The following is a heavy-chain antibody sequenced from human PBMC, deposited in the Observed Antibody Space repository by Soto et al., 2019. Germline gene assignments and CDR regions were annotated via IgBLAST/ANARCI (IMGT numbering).Heavy chain of an antibody. D-gene: IGHD6-13*01. J-gene: IGHJ6*02. Sequence: VASVKVSCKASGYTFTGYYMHWVRQAPGQGLEWMGWINPNSGGTNYAQKFQGRVTMTRDTSISTAYMELSRLRSDDTAVYYCARDALFSYSSSWYSGALTGMDVWGQGTTVTVSS. CDR1: GYTFTGYY. CDR2: INPNSGGT. CDR3: ARDALFSYSSSWYSGALTGMDV. V-gene: IGHV1-2*02.